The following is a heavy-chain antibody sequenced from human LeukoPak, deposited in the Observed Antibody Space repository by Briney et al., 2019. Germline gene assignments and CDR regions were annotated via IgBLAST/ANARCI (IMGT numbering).Heavy chain of an antibody. CDR3: ARAGGGLRFLEWLLPGGGAFDI. Sequence: GGSLRLSCAASGFTFSSYGMHWVRQAPGKGLEGVAVIWYDGSNKYYADSVKGRFTISRDNSKNTLYLQMNSLRAEDTAVYYCARAGGGLRFLEWLLPGGGAFDIWGQGTMVTVSS. V-gene: IGHV3-33*01. CDR1: GFTFSSYG. D-gene: IGHD3-3*01. CDR2: IWYDGSNK. J-gene: IGHJ3*02.